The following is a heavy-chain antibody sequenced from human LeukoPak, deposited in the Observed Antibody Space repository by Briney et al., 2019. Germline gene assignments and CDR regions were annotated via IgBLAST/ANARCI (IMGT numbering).Heavy chain of an antibody. Sequence: PGGSLRLSCAASGFTFSSYGMHWVRQAPGKGLEWVAVISYDGSNKYYADSVKGRFTISRDNSKNTLYLQMNSLRAEDTALYYCAKTPIAAAGPYYFDYWGQGTLVTVSS. J-gene: IGHJ4*02. CDR2: ISYDGSNK. D-gene: IGHD6-13*01. CDR3: AKTPIAAAGPYYFDY. CDR1: GFTFSSYG. V-gene: IGHV3-30*18.